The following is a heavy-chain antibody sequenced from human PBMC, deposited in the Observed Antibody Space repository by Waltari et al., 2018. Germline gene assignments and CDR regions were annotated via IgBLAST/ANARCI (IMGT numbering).Heavy chain of an antibody. Sequence: EVQLVESGGGLVQPGGSLRLSCAASGFTFSSYWMHWVRQAPGKGLVGVARIKGGGGSTRYADSVKGRITNSRDNAKNTLYLQMNSLRAEDTAVYYCTRTRYCSTTNCQVDWFDPWGQGTLVTVSS. CDR3: TRTRYCSTTNCQVDWFDP. CDR1: GFTFSSYW. J-gene: IGHJ5*02. V-gene: IGHV3-74*01. CDR2: IKGGGGST. D-gene: IGHD2-2*01.